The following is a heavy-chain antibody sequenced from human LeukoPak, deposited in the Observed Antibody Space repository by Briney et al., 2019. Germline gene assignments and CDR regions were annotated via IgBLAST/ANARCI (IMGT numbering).Heavy chain of an antibody. D-gene: IGHD3-22*01. J-gene: IGHJ4*02. CDR3: AKDFSLDSSGYYPYYFDY. CDR1: GFTFSSYA. Sequence: GGSLRLSCAASGFTFSSYAMSRVRQAPGKGLEWVSAISSSAGSTYYADSVKGRFTISRDNSKNTLSLQMNNLRAEDTAVYYCAKDFSLDSSGYYPYYFDYWGQGTLVTVSS. CDR2: ISSSAGST. V-gene: IGHV3-23*01.